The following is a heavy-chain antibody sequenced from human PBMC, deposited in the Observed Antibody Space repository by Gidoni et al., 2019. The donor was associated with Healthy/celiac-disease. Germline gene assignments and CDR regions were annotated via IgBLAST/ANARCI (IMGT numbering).Heavy chain of an antibody. V-gene: IGHV3-30*04. CDR1: GFTFSSYA. CDR2: ISYDGSNK. D-gene: IGHD4-17*01. J-gene: IGHJ6*02. Sequence: QVQLVESGGGVVQPGRSLRPSCAASGFTFSSYAMHWVRQAPGKGLEWVAVISYDGSNKYYADSVKGRFTISRDNSKNTLYLQMNSLRAEDTAVYYYARDKHGDYVFYYYGMDVWGQGTTVTVSS. CDR3: ARDKHGDYVFYYYGMDV.